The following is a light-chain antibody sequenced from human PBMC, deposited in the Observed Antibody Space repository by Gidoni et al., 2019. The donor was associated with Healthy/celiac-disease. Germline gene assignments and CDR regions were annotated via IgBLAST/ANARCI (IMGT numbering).Light chain of an antibody. Sequence: DIQMTQSPSSLSASVGDRVTITCRASQSIISYLNWYQQKPGKAPKLLIYAASSLQSGVPSRCSGSGGGTEYTLTISSLQPEDFATDYCRQSYSTLLTFGGGTKVEIK. CDR2: AAS. CDR1: QSIISY. J-gene: IGKJ4*01. V-gene: IGKV1-39*01. CDR3: RQSYSTLLT.